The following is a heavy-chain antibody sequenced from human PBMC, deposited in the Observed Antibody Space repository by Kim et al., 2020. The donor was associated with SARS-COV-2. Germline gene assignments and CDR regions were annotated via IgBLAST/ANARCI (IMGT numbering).Heavy chain of an antibody. CDR1: GFTFSSYA. CDR3: ATQLGGDYGGRTFDY. V-gene: IGHV3-23*01. CDR2: ISGSGGST. J-gene: IGHJ4*02. D-gene: IGHD4-17*01. Sequence: GGSLRLSCAASGFTFSSYAMSWVRQAPGKGLEWVSAISGSGGSTYYADSVKGRFTISRDNSKNTLYLQMNSLRAEDTAVYYCATQLGGDYGGRTFDYWGQGTLVTVSS.